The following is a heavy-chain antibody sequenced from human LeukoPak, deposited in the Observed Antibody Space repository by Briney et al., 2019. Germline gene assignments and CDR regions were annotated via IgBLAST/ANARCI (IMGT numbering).Heavy chain of an antibody. CDR3: AREVRIAAAGPNWFDP. D-gene: IGHD6-13*01. J-gene: IGHJ5*02. V-gene: IGHV3-33*01. CDR2: IWYDGSNK. CDR1: GFTFSSYG. Sequence: PGRSLRLSCAASGFTFSSYGMHWVRQAPGKGPEWVAVIWYDGSNKYYADSVKGRFTISRDNSKNTLYLQMNSLRAEDTAVYYCAREVRIAAAGPNWFDPWGQGTLVTVSS.